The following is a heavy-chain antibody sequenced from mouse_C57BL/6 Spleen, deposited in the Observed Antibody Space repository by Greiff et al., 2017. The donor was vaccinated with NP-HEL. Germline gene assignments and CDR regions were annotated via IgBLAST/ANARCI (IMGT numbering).Heavy chain of an antibody. CDR1: GFSLTSYG. Sequence: VQVVESGPGLVAPSQSLSITCTVSGFSLTSYGVDWVRPPPGKGLEWLGVLWGGGSTNYNSALMSRLSISKDNSKSQVFLKRNSLQTDDTAMYYCAKHDGYYEAWFAYWGQGTLVTVSA. V-gene: IGHV2-9*01. CDR3: AKHDGYYEAWFAY. J-gene: IGHJ3*01. CDR2: LWGGGST. D-gene: IGHD2-3*01.